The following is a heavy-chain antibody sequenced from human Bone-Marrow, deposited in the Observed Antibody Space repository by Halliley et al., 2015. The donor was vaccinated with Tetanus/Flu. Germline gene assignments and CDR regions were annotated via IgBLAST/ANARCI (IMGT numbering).Heavy chain of an antibody. CDR1: GGTFSSYV. V-gene: IGHV1-69*05. D-gene: IGHD3-10*01. Sequence: QLVQSGAEVKKPGSSAKVSCKASGGTFSSYVMSWVRQAPGQGLEWMGGIIPLSGRAHYAQNFQGRGTISTDESTSTVHMELSGLTSEDTAVYFCAAHRAGASSSWGQGTLVTVSS. CDR3: AAHRAGASSS. J-gene: IGHJ4*02. CDR2: IIPLSGRA.